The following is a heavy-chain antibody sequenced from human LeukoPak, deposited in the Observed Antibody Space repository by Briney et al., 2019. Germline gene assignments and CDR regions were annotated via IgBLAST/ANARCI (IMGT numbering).Heavy chain of an antibody. J-gene: IGHJ5*02. D-gene: IGHD3-10*01. V-gene: IGHV4-39*01. CDR2: IYYSGST. CDR3: AGLGKGNWFDP. CDR1: GGSISSSSYY. Sequence: SETLSLTCTVSGGSISSSSYYWGWIRQPPGKGLEWIGSIYYSGSTYYNPSLKSRVTISVDTSKNQFSLKLSSVTAADTAVYYCAGLGKGNWFDPWGQGTLVTVSS.